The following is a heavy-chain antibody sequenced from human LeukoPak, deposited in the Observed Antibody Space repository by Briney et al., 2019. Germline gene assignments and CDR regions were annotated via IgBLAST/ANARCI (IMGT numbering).Heavy chain of an antibody. Sequence: PGGSLRLSCAVSGFTVSSNCMNWVRPAPGKGLERVSLIYSTDSTYYTDSVKGRFTISRDNSKNTLYLQMNSLRAEDTAVYYCARDDGGYGPFDYWGQGTLVTVSS. V-gene: IGHV3-53*01. CDR1: GFTVSSNC. CDR3: ARDDGGYGPFDY. CDR2: IYSTDST. D-gene: IGHD5-12*01. J-gene: IGHJ4*02.